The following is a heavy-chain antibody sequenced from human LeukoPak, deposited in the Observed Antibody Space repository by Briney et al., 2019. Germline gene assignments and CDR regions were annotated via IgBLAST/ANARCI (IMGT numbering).Heavy chain of an antibody. CDR1: EFTFSAYA. D-gene: IGHD3-9*01. CDR2: VRYGGNIK. J-gene: IGHJ4*02. V-gene: IGHV3-30*02. CDR3: TKDLGTEYNIFDY. Sequence: PGGSLRLSCATSEFTFSAYAMHWVRQAPGRGLEWVAFVRYGGNIKYYADSVKGRFTISRDNSKNTLYLQMNSLRPEDTAVNYCTKDLGTEYNIFDYWGQGTLVTVSS.